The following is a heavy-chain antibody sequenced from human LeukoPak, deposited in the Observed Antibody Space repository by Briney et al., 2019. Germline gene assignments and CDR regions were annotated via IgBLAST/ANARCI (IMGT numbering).Heavy chain of an antibody. CDR2: IYYSGST. V-gene: IGHV4-39*07. Sequence: SETLSLTCTVSGGSISSSSYYWGWIRQPPGKGLEWIGSIYYSGSTYYNPSLKSRVTISVDTSKNQFSLKLSSVTAADTAVYYCASDVDTAMYNWFDPWGQGTLVTVSS. CDR3: ASDVDTAMYNWFDP. D-gene: IGHD5-18*01. CDR1: GGSISSSSYY. J-gene: IGHJ5*02.